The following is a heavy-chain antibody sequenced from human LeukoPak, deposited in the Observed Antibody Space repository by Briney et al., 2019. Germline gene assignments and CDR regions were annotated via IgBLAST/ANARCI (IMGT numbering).Heavy chain of an antibody. CDR2: IYTSGST. V-gene: IGHV4-4*09. D-gene: IGHD6-6*01. CDR3: ARLRQLVLDYYYYYYMDV. J-gene: IGHJ6*03. CDR1: GGSISSYY. Sequence: SETLSLTCTVSGGSISSYYWSWIRQPPGKGLEWIGYIYTSGSTNYNPSLKSRVTTSVDTSKNQFSLKLSSVTAADTAVYCCARLRQLVLDYYYYYYMDVWGKGTTVTVSS.